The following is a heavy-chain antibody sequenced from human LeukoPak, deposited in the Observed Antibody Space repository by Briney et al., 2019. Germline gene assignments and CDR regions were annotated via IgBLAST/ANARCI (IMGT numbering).Heavy chain of an antibody. CDR1: GGSISSSSYY. V-gene: IGHV4-39*01. D-gene: IGHD6-19*01. CDR3: ARHGSGWYFDY. J-gene: IGHJ4*02. CDR2: IYYSGST. Sequence: SETLSLTCTVSGGSISSSSYYWGWLRQPPGKGLEWIGSIYYSGSTYYNPSLKSRVTISVDTSKNQFSLKLSSVTAADTAVYYCARHGSGWYFDYWGQGTLVTVSS.